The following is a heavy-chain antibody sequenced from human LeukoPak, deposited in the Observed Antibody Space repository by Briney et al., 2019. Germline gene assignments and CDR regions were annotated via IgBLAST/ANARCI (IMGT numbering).Heavy chain of an antibody. D-gene: IGHD3-22*01. J-gene: IGHJ4*02. V-gene: IGHV1-2*02. Sequence: ASVKVSCKASGYTFTSYGISWVRQAPGQGLEWMGWINPNSGGTNYAQKFQGRVTMTRDTSISTAYMELSRLRSDDTAVYYCAKNYYDSSGYYYIDGPYFDYWGQGTLVTVSS. CDR2: INPNSGGT. CDR1: GYTFTSYG. CDR3: AKNYYDSSGYYYIDGPYFDY.